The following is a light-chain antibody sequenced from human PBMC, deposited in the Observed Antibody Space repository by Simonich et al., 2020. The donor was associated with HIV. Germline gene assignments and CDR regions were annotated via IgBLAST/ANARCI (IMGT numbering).Light chain of an antibody. J-gene: IGKJ2*01. Sequence: DIVMTQSADSLAVSLGERATINCKSSQSVLYSSNNKNYLAWYQQKPGQPPKLLIYWASTQESGVPDRFSGSGSGTDFTLTISSLQAEDVAVYYCQQYYDTPYTFGQGTKLEIK. CDR1: QSVLYSSNNKNY. CDR3: QQYYDTPYT. CDR2: WAS. V-gene: IGKV4-1*01.